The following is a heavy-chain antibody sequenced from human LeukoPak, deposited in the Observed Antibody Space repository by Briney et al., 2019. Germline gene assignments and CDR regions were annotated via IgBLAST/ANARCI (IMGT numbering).Heavy chain of an antibody. Sequence: GGSLRLSCAASGFTFSSYAMSWVRQAPGKGLEWVSAISGSGGSTYYADSVKGRFTISRDNSKNTLYPQMNSLRAEDTAVYYCARGSERGYYDFWSGYSSSGLEYWGQGTLVTVSS. CDR2: ISGSGGST. CDR3: ARGSERGYYDFWSGYSSSGLEY. CDR1: GFTFSSYA. J-gene: IGHJ4*02. V-gene: IGHV3-23*01. D-gene: IGHD3-3*01.